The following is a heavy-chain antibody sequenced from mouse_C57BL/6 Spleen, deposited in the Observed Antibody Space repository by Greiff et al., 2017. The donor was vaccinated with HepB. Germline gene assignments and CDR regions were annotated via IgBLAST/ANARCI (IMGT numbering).Heavy chain of an antibody. CDR3: VREGYYYGPPNWEFAY. CDR2: IRSKSSNYAT. Sequence: EVKVVESGGGLVQPKGSLKLSCAASGFTFNTYAMHWVRQAPGKGLEWVARIRSKSSNYATYYADSVKDRFTISRDDSQSMLYLQMNNLKTEDTAMYYCVREGYYYGPPNWEFAYWGQGTLVTVSA. D-gene: IGHD1-1*01. CDR1: GFTFNTYA. V-gene: IGHV10-3*01. J-gene: IGHJ3*01.